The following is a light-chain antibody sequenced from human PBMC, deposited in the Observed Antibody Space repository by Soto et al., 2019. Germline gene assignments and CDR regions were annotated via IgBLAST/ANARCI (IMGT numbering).Light chain of an antibody. CDR1: HNISSW. CDR3: QQYNSYST. V-gene: IGKV1-5*03. Sequence: DIQITQSPSTLSASVGDRVSLTCRASHNISSWLAWYQQKPWKAPKLLIYKASSLESGVPSRFSGSGSGTEFTLTISSLQPDDFATYYCQQYNSYSTFGQGTKV. CDR2: KAS. J-gene: IGKJ1*01.